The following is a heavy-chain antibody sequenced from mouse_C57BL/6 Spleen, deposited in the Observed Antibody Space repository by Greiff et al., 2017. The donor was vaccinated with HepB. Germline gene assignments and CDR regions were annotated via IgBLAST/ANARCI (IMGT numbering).Heavy chain of an antibody. CDR1: GFNIKDYY. J-gene: IGHJ1*03. V-gene: IGHV14-1*01. D-gene: IGHD1-1*01. CDR2: IDPEDGDT. Sequence: VQLQQSGAELVRPGASVKLSCTASGFNIKDYYMHWVKQRPEQGLEWIGRIDPEDGDTEYAPKFQGKATMTADTSSNTAYLQLSSLTSEDTAVYYCTPIYYYGSSYWYFDVWGTGTTVTVSS. CDR3: TPIYYYGSSYWYFDV.